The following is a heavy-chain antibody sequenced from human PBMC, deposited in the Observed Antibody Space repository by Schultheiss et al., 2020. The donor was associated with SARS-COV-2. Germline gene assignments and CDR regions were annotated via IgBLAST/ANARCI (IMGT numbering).Heavy chain of an antibody. V-gene: IGHV4-59*01. Sequence: SETLSLTCSVSGDSMKDNHWSWIRQPPGKGLEWIADMYYSGKSDYNPTLRSRVTISIDTSRNQFSLNLSSVTAADTAVYYCARENYFTLDYWGQGFLVTVSS. D-gene: IGHD1-7*01. CDR3: ARENYFTLDY. CDR1: GDSMKDNH. CDR2: MYYSGKS. J-gene: IGHJ4*02.